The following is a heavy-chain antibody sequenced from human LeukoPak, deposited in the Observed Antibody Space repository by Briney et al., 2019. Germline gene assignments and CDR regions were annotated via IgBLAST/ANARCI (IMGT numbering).Heavy chain of an antibody. Sequence: GGSLRLSCAASGFTFSSYGMHWVRQAPGKGLEWVAVISYDGSNKYYADSVKGRFTISRDNSKNTLYLQMNSLRAEDTAVYYCAKDLYCGGDCYSGTGYWGQGTLVTVSS. CDR3: AKDLYCGGDCYSGTGY. CDR2: ISYDGSNK. V-gene: IGHV3-30*18. J-gene: IGHJ4*02. D-gene: IGHD2-21*02. CDR1: GFTFSSYG.